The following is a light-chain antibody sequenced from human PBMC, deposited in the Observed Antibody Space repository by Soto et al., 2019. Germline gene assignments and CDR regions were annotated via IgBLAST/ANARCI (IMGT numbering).Light chain of an antibody. Sequence: QSVLAQPASVSGSPGQSITISCTGTSSDVGGHNSVSWYRQHPGKAPKLMIYDVSNRPSGVSDRFSGSKSGNTASLTISGLQIEDEADYYCSSFTSSVTYVFGTGTKVTVL. CDR1: SSDVGGHNS. J-gene: IGLJ1*01. CDR2: DVS. V-gene: IGLV2-14*01. CDR3: SSFTSSVTYV.